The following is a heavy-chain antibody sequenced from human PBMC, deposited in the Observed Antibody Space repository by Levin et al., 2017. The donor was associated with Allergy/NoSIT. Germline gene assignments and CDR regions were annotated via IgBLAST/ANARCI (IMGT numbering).Heavy chain of an antibody. V-gene: IGHV4-4*02. CDR2: IYHSGST. Sequence: SETLSLTCAVSGGSISSSNWWSWVRQPPGKGLEWIGEIYHSGSTNYNPSLKSRVTISVDKSKNQFSLKLSSVTAADTAVYYCARGGFLYYYGSGSLYPFDYWGQGTLVTVSS. CDR3: ARGGFLYYYGSGSLYPFDY. J-gene: IGHJ4*02. D-gene: IGHD3-10*01. CDR1: GGSISSSNW.